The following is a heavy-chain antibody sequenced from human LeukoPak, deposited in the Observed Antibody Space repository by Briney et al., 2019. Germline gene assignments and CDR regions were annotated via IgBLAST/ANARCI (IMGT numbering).Heavy chain of an antibody. D-gene: IGHD3-16*02. V-gene: IGHV3-30*04. CDR3: AKEGGHYDYVWGSYRYPRPGPVDY. CDR2: ISYDGSNK. J-gene: IGHJ4*02. Sequence: PGGSLRLSCAASGFTFSSYAMHWVRQAPGKWLEWVAVISYDGSNKYYADSVKGRFTISRDNSKNTLYLQMNSLRAEDTAVYYCAKEGGHYDYVWGSYRYPRPGPVDYWGQGTLVTVSS. CDR1: GFTFSSYA.